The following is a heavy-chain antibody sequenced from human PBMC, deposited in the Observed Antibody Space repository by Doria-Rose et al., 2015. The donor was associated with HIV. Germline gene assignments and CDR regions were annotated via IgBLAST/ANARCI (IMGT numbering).Heavy chain of an antibody. CDR1: GGSISHYY. Sequence: QVQLQESGPGLVKPSETLSLTCSVSGGSISHYYWSWIRQPPGKGLAYIGDIFYTGSTHYSASLKSRVSISRDTSKNKFSPRLSSVTAADTAVYYCARVLSGTYDYWGQGTLVTVSS. V-gene: IGHV4-59*01. CDR3: ARVLSGTYDY. CDR2: IFYTGST. J-gene: IGHJ4*02. D-gene: IGHD1-26*01.